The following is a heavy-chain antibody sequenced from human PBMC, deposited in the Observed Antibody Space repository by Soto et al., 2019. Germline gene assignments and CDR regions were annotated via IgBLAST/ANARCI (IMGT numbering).Heavy chain of an antibody. CDR1: GGSISSYC. J-gene: IGHJ4*02. D-gene: IGHD3-22*01. CDR2: IYYSGST. Sequence: SETMCVTCPVAGGSISSYCWSWIRQPTGKGLEWIGYIYYSGSTNYNPSLKSRVTISVDTSKNQFSLKLSSVTAADTAVYYCARVNREDYDSSGYSFFFDYWGQGTLVTVSS. CDR3: ARVNREDYDSSGYSFFFDY. V-gene: IGHV4-59*01.